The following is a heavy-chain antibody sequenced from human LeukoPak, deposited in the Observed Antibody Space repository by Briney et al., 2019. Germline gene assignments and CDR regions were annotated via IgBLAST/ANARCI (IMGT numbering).Heavy chain of an antibody. CDR2: IYYSGST. Sequence: SETLSLTCTVSGGSISSYYWSWIRQPPGKGLEWIGYIYYSGSTNYNPSLKSRVTISVDTSKNQFSLKLSSVTAADTAVYYCARTDVDTAMAIDYWGQGTLVTVSS. CDR1: GGSISSYY. CDR3: ARTDVDTAMAIDY. D-gene: IGHD5-18*01. J-gene: IGHJ4*02. V-gene: IGHV4-59*08.